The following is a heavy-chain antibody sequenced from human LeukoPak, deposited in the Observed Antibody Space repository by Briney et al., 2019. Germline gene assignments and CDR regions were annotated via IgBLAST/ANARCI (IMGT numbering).Heavy chain of an antibody. CDR2: ISSSSSYI. CDR1: GFTFSSYS. CDR3: ARDRVEVFDY. Sequence: GGSLRLSRAASGFTFSSYSMNWVRQAPGKGLEWVSSISSSSSYIYYADSVKGRFTISRDNAKNSLYLQMNSLRAEDTAVYYCARDRVEVFDYWGQGTLVTVSS. J-gene: IGHJ4*02. D-gene: IGHD2-15*01. V-gene: IGHV3-21*01.